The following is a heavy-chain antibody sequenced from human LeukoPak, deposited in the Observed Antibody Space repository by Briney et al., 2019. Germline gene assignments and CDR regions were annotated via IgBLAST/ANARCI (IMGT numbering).Heavy chain of an antibody. V-gene: IGHV4-34*01. CDR1: GGSFSGYY. CDR3: ARTLNSYYYYYYMDV. J-gene: IGHJ6*03. D-gene: IGHD4-23*01. CDR2: INHSGST. Sequence: PSETLSLTCAVYGGSFSGYYWSWIRHPPGKGLEWIGEINHSGSTNYNPSLKSRVTISVDTSKNQFSLKLTSVTAADTAVYYCARTLNSYYYYYYMDVWGKGTTVTISS.